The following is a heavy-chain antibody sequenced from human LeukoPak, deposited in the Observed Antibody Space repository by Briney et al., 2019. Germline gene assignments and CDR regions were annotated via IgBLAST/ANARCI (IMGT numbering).Heavy chain of an antibody. CDR2: ISAYNGNT. CDR1: GYTFTSCG. Sequence: ASVKVSCKASGYTFTSCGISWVRQAPGQGLEWMGWISAYNGNTNYAQKLQGRVTMTTDTSTSTAYMELRSLRSDDTAVYYCARRTGTTNYYYYMDVWGKGTTVTVSS. J-gene: IGHJ6*03. D-gene: IGHD1-1*01. V-gene: IGHV1-18*01. CDR3: ARRTGTTNYYYYMDV.